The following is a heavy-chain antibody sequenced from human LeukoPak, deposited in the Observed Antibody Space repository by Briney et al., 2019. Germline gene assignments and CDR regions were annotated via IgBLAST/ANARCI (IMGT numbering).Heavy chain of an antibody. J-gene: IGHJ4*02. V-gene: IGHV3-21*01. Sequence: GGSLRLSCAASGFTFSSYRMNWVRQAPGKGLEWVSSISSSSSYIYYADSVKGRFTISRDNAKNSLYLQMNSLRAEDTAVYYCAREDAYYYDSSGYYFDYWGQGTLVTVSS. CDR1: GFTFSSYR. CDR3: AREDAYYYDSSGYYFDY. CDR2: ISSSSSYI. D-gene: IGHD3-22*01.